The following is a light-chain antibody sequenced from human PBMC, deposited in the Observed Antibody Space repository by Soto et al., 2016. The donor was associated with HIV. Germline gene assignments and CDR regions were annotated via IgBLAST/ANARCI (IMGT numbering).Light chain of an antibody. V-gene: IGLV3-25*03. CDR1: ALPRQY. J-gene: IGLJ2*01. CDR3: QSADASGTYRV. CDR2: TDN. Sequence: SYELTQPPSVSVSPGQTARITCSGDALPRQYAYWYQQKPGQAPMLVISTDNERPSGIPERFSGSSSGTTVTLIISGVQAEDEADYYCQSADASGTYRVFGGRTKLTV.